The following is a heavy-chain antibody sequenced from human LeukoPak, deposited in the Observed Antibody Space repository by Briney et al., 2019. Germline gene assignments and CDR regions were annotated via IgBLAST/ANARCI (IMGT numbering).Heavy chain of an antibody. J-gene: IGHJ4*02. D-gene: IGHD1-14*01. CDR1: GYTFTGYY. V-gene: IGHV1-2*02. CDR3: ARGPNLDY. Sequence: ASVNVSCKAPGYTFTGYYMHWMRQAPGQGLEWMGWIDPNSDGTNYAQKFQGRVTMTRDTSISTAYMELSRLTSDDTAVYYCARGPNLDYWGQGTLVTVSS. CDR2: IDPNSDGT.